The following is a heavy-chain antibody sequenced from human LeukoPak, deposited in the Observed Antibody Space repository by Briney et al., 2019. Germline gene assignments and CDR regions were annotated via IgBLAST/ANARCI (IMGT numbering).Heavy chain of an antibody. CDR2: INSDGSTT. CDR1: GFTFSSYW. Sequence: GGSLRLSCAASGFTFSSYWMHWARQAPGKGLVWVSRINSDGSTTNYADSVKGRFTISRDNAKNTLYLQMNSPRADDTAVYYCARSRWLDAFDYWGQGTLVTVSS. V-gene: IGHV3-74*01. CDR3: ARSRWLDAFDY. D-gene: IGHD6-19*01. J-gene: IGHJ4*02.